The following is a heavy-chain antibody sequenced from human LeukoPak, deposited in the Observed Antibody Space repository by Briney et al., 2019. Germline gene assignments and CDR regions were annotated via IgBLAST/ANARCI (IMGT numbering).Heavy chain of an antibody. J-gene: IGHJ4*02. CDR1: GFTFSSYG. V-gene: IGHV3-33*01. D-gene: IGHD6-13*01. Sequence: GGSLRLSCAASGFTFSSYGMHWVRQAPGKGLEWVAVIWYDGSNKYYADSVKGRFTISRDNSKNTLYLQMNSLRAEDTAAYYCARDPMGIAAAGIDYWGQGTLVTVSS. CDR2: IWYDGSNK. CDR3: ARDPMGIAAAGIDY.